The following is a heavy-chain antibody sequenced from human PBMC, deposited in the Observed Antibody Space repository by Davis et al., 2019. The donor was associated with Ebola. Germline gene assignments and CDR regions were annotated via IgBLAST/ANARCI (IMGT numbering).Heavy chain of an antibody. CDR2: TYYSSKWYN. J-gene: IGHJ6*04. CDR1: GDSVSSGG. D-gene: IGHD5-18*01. V-gene: IGHV6-1*01. CDR3: ARGWLRAGMDV. Sequence: HSQTLSLTCAISGDSVSSGGWNWIRQSSSRGLEWLGRTYYSSKWYNDYAVSVKSRITINPDTSKNQFSLQLNSVTPEDTALYYCARGWLRAGMDVWGEGTTVTVSS.